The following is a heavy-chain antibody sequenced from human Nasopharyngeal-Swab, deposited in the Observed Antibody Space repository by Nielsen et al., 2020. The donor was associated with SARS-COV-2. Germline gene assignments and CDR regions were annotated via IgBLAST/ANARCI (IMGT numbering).Heavy chain of an antibody. CDR2: IYYGGST. CDR3: ARVAVVVSYYYYGMDV. D-gene: IGHD2-15*01. Sequence: SETLSLTCTVSGGSISSGGYYWSWIRQHPGKGLEWIGYIYYGGSTYYNPSLKSRVTISVDTSKNQFSLKLSSVTAADTAVYYCARVAVVVSYYYYGMDVWGQGTTVTVSS. CDR1: GGSISSGGYY. J-gene: IGHJ6*02. V-gene: IGHV4-31*03.